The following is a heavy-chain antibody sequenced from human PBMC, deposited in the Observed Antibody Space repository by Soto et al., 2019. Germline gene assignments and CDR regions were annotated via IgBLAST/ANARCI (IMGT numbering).Heavy chain of an antibody. V-gene: IGHV3-33*01. CDR3: ARLYGDYGRSNQNVDY. D-gene: IGHD4-17*01. J-gene: IGHJ4*02. CDR2: IWYDGSNK. CDR1: GFTFSSYG. Sequence: GESLKISCAASGFTFSSYGMHWVRQAPGKGLEWVAVIWYDGSNKYYADSVKGRFTISRDNSKNTLYLQMNSLRAEDTAVYYCARLYGDYGRSNQNVDYWGQGTLVTVSS.